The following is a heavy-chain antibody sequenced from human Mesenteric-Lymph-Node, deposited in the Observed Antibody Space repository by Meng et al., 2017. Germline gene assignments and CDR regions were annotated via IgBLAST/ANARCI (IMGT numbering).Heavy chain of an antibody. D-gene: IGHD5-18*01. CDR1: GFTFGGSA. CDR2: IRSKANSDAT. CDR3: TAISYSYGVFDY. J-gene: IGHJ4*02. V-gene: IGHV3-73*01. Sequence: GESLKISCAASGFTFGGSAMHWARQASGKGLEWVGRIRSKANSDATAYAASVKGSFTISRDDSKNTAYLQMNSLKTEDTAVYYCTAISYSYGVFDYWGQGTLVTVSS.